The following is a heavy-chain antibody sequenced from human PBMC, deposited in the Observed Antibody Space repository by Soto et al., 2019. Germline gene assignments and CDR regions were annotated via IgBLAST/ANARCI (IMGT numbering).Heavy chain of an antibody. CDR1: GFRFSGYA. V-gene: IGHV3-30*04. D-gene: IGHD1-20*01. CDR3: LRPGRDTWNGRSFCDY. CDR2: ISSDGSIK. Sequence: GGSLRLSCAGSGFRFSGYAIHWVRQAPGKGLEWVAVISSDGSIKDYADSLMGRFTISRDNSKNTLYLQMNSLKTDDAAVYYCLRPGRDTWNGRSFCDYWGQGT. J-gene: IGHJ4*02.